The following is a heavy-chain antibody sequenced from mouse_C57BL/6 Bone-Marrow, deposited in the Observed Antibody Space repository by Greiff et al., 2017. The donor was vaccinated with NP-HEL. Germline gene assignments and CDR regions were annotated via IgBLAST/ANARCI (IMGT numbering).Heavy chain of an antibody. D-gene: IGHD2-2*01. J-gene: IGHJ2*01. CDR3: ATCMVTTPYCFDY. CDR1: GYSFTGYY. CDR2: IYPYNGVS. V-gene: IGHV1-31*01. Sequence: VQLQQSGPELVKPGASVKISCKASGYSFTGYYMHWVKQSHGNILDWIGYIYPYNGVSSYNQNLKGKATLTVDKSSSTAYMELRSLTSEDSAVYYCATCMVTTPYCFDYWGQGTTLTVSS.